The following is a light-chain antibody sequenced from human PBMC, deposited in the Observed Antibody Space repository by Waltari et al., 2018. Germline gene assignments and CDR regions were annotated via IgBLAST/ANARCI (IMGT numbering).Light chain of an antibody. J-gene: IGLJ3*02. V-gene: IGLV2-11*01. CDR3: CSYAGSYTGV. Sequence: QSALTQPPSVSGSPGQSVTLSCTGPSSSVGGYNYVSWYQQHPGKAPNLMIYDVSKRPSGVPDRFSGSKSGNTASLTISGLQAEDEADYYCCSYAGSYTGVFGGGTKLTVL. CDR1: SSSVGGYNY. CDR2: DVS.